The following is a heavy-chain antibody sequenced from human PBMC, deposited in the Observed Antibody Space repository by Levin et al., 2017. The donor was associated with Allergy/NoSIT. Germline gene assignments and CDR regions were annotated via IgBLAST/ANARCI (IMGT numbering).Heavy chain of an antibody. CDR1: GFTFSGSA. D-gene: IGHD6-13*01. Sequence: GGSLRLSCAASGFTFSGSAMHWVRQASGKGLEWVGRIRGKANSYATAYAASVKGRFTISRDDSKNTAYLQMNSLKTEDTAVYYCTSSWKKETDYWGQGTLVTVSS. CDR2: IRGKANSYAT. CDR3: TSSWKKETDY. J-gene: IGHJ4*02. V-gene: IGHV3-73*01.